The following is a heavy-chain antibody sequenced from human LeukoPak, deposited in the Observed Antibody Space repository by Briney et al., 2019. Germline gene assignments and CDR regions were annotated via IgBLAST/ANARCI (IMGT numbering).Heavy chain of an antibody. CDR3: ARGTSFYFDL. CDR1: GYTFTSYD. V-gene: IGHV1-8*03. J-gene: IGHJ2*01. Sequence: ASVKVSCKTSGYTFTSYDINWVRQATGQGLEWMGWMNPNSGNTDYAQKFQGRFTITINTSISTAYMELSSLRSEDTAVYYCARGTSFYFDLWGRGTLVTVSS. CDR2: MNPNSGNT.